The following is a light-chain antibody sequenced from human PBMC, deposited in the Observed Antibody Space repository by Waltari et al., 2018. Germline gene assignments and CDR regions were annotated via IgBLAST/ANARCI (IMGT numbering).Light chain of an antibody. Sequence: QSVLTQPPSASGTPGQRVTISCSGSSSATGSKYVYWYQQLPGTAPKLLIYRNTQRPSGIPDRFSASKSGTSASLAISGLRSEDEADYYCAARDDSLSAPVFFGGGTKLTVL. J-gene: IGLJ2*01. V-gene: IGLV1-47*01. CDR2: RNT. CDR3: AARDDSLSAPVF. CDR1: SSATGSKY.